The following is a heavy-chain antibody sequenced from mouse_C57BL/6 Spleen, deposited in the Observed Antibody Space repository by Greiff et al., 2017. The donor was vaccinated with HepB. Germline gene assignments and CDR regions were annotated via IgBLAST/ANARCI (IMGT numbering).Heavy chain of an antibody. CDR3: ARDYYGLHYYAMDY. V-gene: IGHV1-76*01. D-gene: IGHD1-1*01. CDR2: IYPGSGNT. J-gene: IGHJ4*01. CDR1: GYPFTDYY. Sequence: QVQLQQSGAELVRPGASVKLSCKASGYPFTDYYINWVKQRPGQGLEWIARIYPGSGNTYYNEKFKGKATLTAEKSSSTAYMQLSSLTSEDSAVYFCARDYYGLHYYAMDYWGQGTSVTVSS.